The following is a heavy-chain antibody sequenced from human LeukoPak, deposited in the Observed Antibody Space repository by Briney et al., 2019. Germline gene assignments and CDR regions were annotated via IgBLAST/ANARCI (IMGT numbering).Heavy chain of an antibody. CDR3: ALRGGYSSSFDH. V-gene: IGHV3-23*01. J-gene: IGHJ4*02. Sequence: GGSLRLSCAASGFTFSSYAMSWVRQAPGKGLEWVSAISGSGGSTYYADSVKGRFTISRDNSKNTLYLQMNSLRAEDTAVYYCALRGGYSSSFDHWGQGTLVTVSS. D-gene: IGHD6-6*01. CDR1: GFTFSSYA. CDR2: ISGSGGST.